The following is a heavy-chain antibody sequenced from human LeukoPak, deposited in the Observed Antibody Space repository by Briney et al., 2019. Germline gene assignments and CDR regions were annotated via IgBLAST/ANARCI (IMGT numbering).Heavy chain of an antibody. V-gene: IGHV3-48*04. CDR1: GFTFSSYW. J-gene: IGHJ6*03. D-gene: IGHD1-1*01. CDR3: ARVGTSYYYYMDV. CDR2: ISSSGSTI. Sequence: PGGSLRLSCAASGFTFSSYWMSWVRQAPGKGLEWVSYISSSGSTIYYADSVKGRFTISRDNAKNSLYLQMNSLRAEDTAVYYCARVGTSYYYYMDVWGKGTTVTISS.